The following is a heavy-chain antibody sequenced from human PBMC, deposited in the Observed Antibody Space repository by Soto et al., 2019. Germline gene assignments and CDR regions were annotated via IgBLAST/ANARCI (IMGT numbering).Heavy chain of an antibody. CDR3: ASWLQREHAYDV. CDR2: VYDVDGT. D-gene: IGHD1-1*01. Sequence: DVQLVESGGGLIQPGGSLRLSCAASGLTVRGKKYIAWVRQAPGKGLEWVSGVYDVDGTYYADSVKGRFTISRDTSKTIVFLEMNDLRPDDTAVYYCASWLQREHAYDVWGLGTTVTVSS. J-gene: IGHJ3*01. V-gene: IGHV3-53*01. CDR1: GLTVRGKKY.